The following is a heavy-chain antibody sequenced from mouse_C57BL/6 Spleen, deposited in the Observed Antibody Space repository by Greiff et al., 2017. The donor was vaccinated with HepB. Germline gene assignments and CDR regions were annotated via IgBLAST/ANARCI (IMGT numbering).Heavy chain of an antibody. CDR2: TNPTNGRT. CDR1: GYNFTSYW. V-gene: IGHV1S81*02. J-gene: IGHJ2*01. CDR3: ARIKKIVATYFDY. D-gene: IGHD1-1*01. Sequence: QVQLQQPGAELVKAGASVKMYCKASGYNFTSYWMHWVKQRLGQGLEWFAETNPTNGRTYYNEKFKSKATLTVDKSSSTSYMLLSAPTFEDSAVYYCARIKKIVATYFDYWVQGTTLIVSS.